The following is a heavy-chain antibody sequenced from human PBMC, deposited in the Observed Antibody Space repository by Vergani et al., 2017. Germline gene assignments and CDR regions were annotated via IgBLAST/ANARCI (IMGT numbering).Heavy chain of an antibody. D-gene: IGHD6-6*01. J-gene: IGHJ5*02. Sequence: EVQLVESGGGLVKPGGSLRLSCAASGFTFSSYSMNWVRQAPGKGLEWVSSISSSSSYIYYADSVKGRFTISRDNAKNSLYLQMNSLRAEDTAVYYCARSAPEFSSSSPFEGDWFDPWGQGTLVTVSS. CDR2: ISSSSSYI. V-gene: IGHV3-21*01. CDR1: GFTFSSYS. CDR3: ARSAPEFSSSSPFEGDWFDP.